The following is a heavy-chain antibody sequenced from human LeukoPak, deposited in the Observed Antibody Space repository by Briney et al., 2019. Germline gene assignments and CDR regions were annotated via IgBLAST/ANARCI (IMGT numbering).Heavy chain of an antibody. CDR1: GGFISSYY. Sequence: SETLSLTCTVSGGFISSYYGSWLRQPGGKGLEWIGHIYTSGSTNYNPSLKSRVTISVDTSKHQFSLAQNSVTAPDTAVFYCGRDPVGFYSDYFRYWGQGTLVTVSS. D-gene: IGHD3-3*01. V-gene: IGHV4-4*07. J-gene: IGHJ4*02. CDR2: IYTSGST. CDR3: GRDPVGFYSDYFRY.